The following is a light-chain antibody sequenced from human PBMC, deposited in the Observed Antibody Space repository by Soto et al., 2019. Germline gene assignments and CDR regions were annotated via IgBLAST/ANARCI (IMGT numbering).Light chain of an antibody. CDR3: QQYNSYPLT. V-gene: IGKV1-5*03. Sequence: DIQMTQSPSTLSASVGDRVTITCRASRSISSWLAWYQQKPGKAPKLLIYKASSLESGVPSRFSGSGSGTEFTLPISSLQPDDFATYYCQQYNSYPLTFGGGAKVEIK. J-gene: IGKJ4*01. CDR2: KAS. CDR1: RSISSW.